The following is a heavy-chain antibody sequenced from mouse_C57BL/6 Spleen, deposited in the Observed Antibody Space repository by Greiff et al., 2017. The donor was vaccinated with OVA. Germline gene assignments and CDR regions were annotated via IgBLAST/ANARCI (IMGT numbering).Heavy chain of an antibody. CDR1: GYTFTSYW. V-gene: IGHV1-69*01. D-gene: IGHD3-2*02. Sequence: QVQLQQPGAELVMPGASVKLSCKASGYTFTSYWMHWVKQRPGQGLEWIGKIDPSDSYTNYNQKFKGKFTLTVDKSSSTAYMQLSSLTSEDSAVYYCARKGTAQATDYWGQGTTLTVSS. J-gene: IGHJ2*01. CDR2: IDPSDSYT. CDR3: ARKGTAQATDY.